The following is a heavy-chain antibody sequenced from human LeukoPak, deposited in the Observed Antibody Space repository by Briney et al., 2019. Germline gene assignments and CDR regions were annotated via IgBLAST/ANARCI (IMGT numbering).Heavy chain of an antibody. V-gene: IGHV3-7*03. J-gene: IGHJ5*02. D-gene: IGHD4-17*01. Sequence: GGSLRLSCAASGFTFSSYWMSWVRQAPGKGLEWVANIKQDGSEKYYVDSVKGRFTISRDNAKNSLYLQMNSLRAEDTAVYYCARDLGSRVTTPPYDPWGQGTLVTVSS. CDR1: GFTFSSYW. CDR3: ARDLGSRVTTPPYDP. CDR2: IKQDGSEK.